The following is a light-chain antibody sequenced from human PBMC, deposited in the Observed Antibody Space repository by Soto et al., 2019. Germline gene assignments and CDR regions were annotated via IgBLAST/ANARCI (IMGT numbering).Light chain of an antibody. CDR3: HHSSSSPIT. CDR2: DAS. J-gene: IGKJ5*01. Sequence: EIMITMSPATLSVSPGERVSLSCRASQSIYEKLAWYQQKPGQTPRLLIYDASTRATGIPDRFSGSGSGTDFTLTIIRLEAEDFAVYYCHHSSSSPITFAQGTLLEFK. V-gene: IGKV3D-15*01. CDR1: QSIYEK.